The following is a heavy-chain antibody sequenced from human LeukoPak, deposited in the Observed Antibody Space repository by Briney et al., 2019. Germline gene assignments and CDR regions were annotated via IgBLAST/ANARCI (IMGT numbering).Heavy chain of an antibody. CDR3: VKLPYSDTGAYYVDY. Sequence: GGSLRLSCAASGFTFSSYGMHWVRQAPGKGLEWVALIWYDGSSKHYADSVRGRFTISRDNSKNTLSLQMSSLRPEDTAVYYCVKLPYSDTGAYYVDYWGQGTPVTVSS. D-gene: IGHD3-22*01. CDR1: GFTFSSYG. J-gene: IGHJ4*02. CDR2: IWYDGSSK. V-gene: IGHV3-30*02.